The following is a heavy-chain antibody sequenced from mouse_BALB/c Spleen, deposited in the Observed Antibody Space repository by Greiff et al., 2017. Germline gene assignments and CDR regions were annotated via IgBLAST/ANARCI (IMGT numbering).Heavy chain of an antibody. J-gene: IGHJ3*01. D-gene: IGHD2-4*01. Sequence: EVQRVESGGGLVQPGGSMKLSCVASGFTFSNYWMNWVRQSPEKGLEWVAEIRLKSNNYATHYAESVKGRFTISRDDSKSSVYLQMNNLRAEDTGIYYCTREDDYDDGFAYWGQGTLVTVSA. CDR1: GFTFSNYW. CDR3: TREDDYDDGFAY. CDR2: IRLKSNNYAT. V-gene: IGHV6-6*02.